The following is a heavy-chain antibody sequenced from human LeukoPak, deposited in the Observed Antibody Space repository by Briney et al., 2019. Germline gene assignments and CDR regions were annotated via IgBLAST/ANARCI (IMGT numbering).Heavy chain of an antibody. Sequence: GGSLRLSCAASGFTFAIHAMTWVRQAPGKGLEWVSGISGDGASTHYAESVKGQFTISKDNSQNTLFLQMNSLRVEDTAIYYCAKDSYVSGRPLHTFDVWGQGTMVTVSS. J-gene: IGHJ3*01. CDR3: AKDSYVSGRPLHTFDV. D-gene: IGHD3-10*01. CDR1: GFTFAIHA. CDR2: ISGDGAST. V-gene: IGHV3-23*01.